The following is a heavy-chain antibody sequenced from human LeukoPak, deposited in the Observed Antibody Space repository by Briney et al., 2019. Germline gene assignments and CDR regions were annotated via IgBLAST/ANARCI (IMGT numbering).Heavy chain of an antibody. CDR3: VRVYGSGYDFRGAFDI. CDR2: IYYSGST. D-gene: IGHD5-12*01. Sequence: SSETLSLTCTVSGGSISTYYWSWIRQPPGKGLEWIGYIYYSGSTNYNPSLKSRVTISVDTSKNQFSLKLSSVTAADTAVYYCVRVYGSGYDFRGAFDIWGQGTMVTVSS. V-gene: IGHV4-59*01. CDR1: GGSISTYY. J-gene: IGHJ3*02.